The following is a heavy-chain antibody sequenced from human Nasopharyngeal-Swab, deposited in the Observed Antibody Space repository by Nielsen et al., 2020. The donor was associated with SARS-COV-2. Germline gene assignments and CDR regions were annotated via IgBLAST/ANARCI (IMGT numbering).Heavy chain of an antibody. D-gene: IGHD1-26*01. V-gene: IGHV1-46*01. J-gene: IGHJ3*01. CDR3: ARQEELGDGHIFNV. Sequence: WVRQAPGQGLEWMGIIDPSGGSTTYAQKFQDRVTLTRDTSTSTVYMELSSLTSDDTAVYYCARQEELGDGHIFNVWGQGTMVTVSS. CDR2: IDPSGGST.